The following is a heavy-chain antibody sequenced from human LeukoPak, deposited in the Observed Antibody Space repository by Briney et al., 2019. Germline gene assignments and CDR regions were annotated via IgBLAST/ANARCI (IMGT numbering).Heavy chain of an antibody. CDR3: ARGRGYSQSNWVDP. CDR2: ISSSSSYI. CDR1: GFTFSNYS. D-gene: IGHD5-18*01. Sequence: GGSLRLSCATSGFTFSNYSMNWVRQAPGKGLEWVSCISSSSSYIYYADSMKGRFTISRDNAKNSLYLQMNSLRAEDTAVYYCARGRGYSQSNWVDPWGQGTMVTVSA. J-gene: IGHJ5*02. V-gene: IGHV3-21*04.